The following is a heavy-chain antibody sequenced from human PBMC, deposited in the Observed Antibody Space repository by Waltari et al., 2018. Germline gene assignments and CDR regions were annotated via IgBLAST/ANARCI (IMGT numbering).Heavy chain of an antibody. D-gene: IGHD3-16*02. CDR1: GALFSSHSAA. CDR2: TYYRSKWYN. J-gene: IGHJ4*02. Sequence: QVQLQQSVPGLVKPSQTLALTCATSGALFSSHSAALHCIRQSPSRGLEWLGRTYYRSKWYNDYAVSVKSRITINPDTSKNQFSLQMNSVTPEDTAVYHGARDYDYVWGSYRSGYFDYWDQGTLVTVSS. V-gene: IGHV6-1*01. CDR3: ARDYDYVWGSYRSGYFDY.